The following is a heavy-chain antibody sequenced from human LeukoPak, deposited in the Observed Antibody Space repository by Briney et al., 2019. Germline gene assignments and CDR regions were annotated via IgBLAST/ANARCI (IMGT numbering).Heavy chain of an antibody. CDR1: GFTFSSYW. J-gene: IGHJ4*02. CDR2: IKHDGSEK. V-gene: IGHV3-7*01. Sequence: GGSLRLSCEASGFTFSSYWMSWVRQAPGKGLEWVANIKHDGSEKYYVDSVKGRFTISRDNAKNSLYLQMNSLRAEDTAVYYCARAGTTYVDYWGQGTLVTVSS. CDR3: ARAGTTYVDY. D-gene: IGHD1-1*01.